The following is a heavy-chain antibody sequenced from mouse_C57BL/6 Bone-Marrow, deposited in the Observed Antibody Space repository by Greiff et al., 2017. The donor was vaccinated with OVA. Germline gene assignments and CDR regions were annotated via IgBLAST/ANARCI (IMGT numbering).Heavy chain of an antibody. CDR3: ARRYYGSSPWFAY. D-gene: IGHD1-1*01. CDR2: IYPRDGST. CDR1: GYTFTSYD. J-gene: IGHJ3*01. V-gene: IGHV1-85*01. Sequence: QVQLKESGPELVKPGASVKLSCKASGYTFTSYDINWVKQRPGQGLEWIGWIYPRDGSTKYNEKFKGKATLTVDTSSSTAYMELHSLTSEDSAVYFCARRYYGSSPWFAYWGQGTLVTVSA.